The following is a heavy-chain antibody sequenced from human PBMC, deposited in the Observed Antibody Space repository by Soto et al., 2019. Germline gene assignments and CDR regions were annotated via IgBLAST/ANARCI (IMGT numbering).Heavy chain of an antibody. D-gene: IGHD6-19*01. J-gene: IGHJ3*02. V-gene: IGHV3-33*01. CDR3: ARDWYNSGWYGAFDI. Sequence: GGSLRLSCAASGFTFSSYAMHWVRQAPGKGLEWVAVIWYDGSNKYYADSVKGRFTISRDNSKNTLYLQMNSLRAEDTAVYYCARDWYNSGWYGAFDIWGQGTMVTVSS. CDR1: GFTFSSYA. CDR2: IWYDGSNK.